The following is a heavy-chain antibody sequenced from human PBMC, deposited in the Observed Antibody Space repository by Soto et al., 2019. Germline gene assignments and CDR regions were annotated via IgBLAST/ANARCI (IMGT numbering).Heavy chain of an antibody. Sequence: PGGSLRLSCAASGFTFSTYGMHWVRQAPGKGLEWVAVMSYDGSNKLYADSVKGRFTISRDNSKNTLYLQMNSPRAEDTAVYYCAKGYVSGSTDGIFAYWGQGTQVTVSS. D-gene: IGHD1-7*01. J-gene: IGHJ4*02. CDR1: GFTFSTYG. CDR2: MSYDGSNK. V-gene: IGHV3-30*18. CDR3: AKGYVSGSTDGIFAY.